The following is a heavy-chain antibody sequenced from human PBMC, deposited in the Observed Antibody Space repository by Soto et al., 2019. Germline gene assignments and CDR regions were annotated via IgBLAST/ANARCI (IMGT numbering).Heavy chain of an antibody. J-gene: IGHJ6*02. CDR3: ARGKVAIFGVVTYNYGMDV. CDR1: GFTVSSNY. CDR2: IYSGGST. V-gene: IGHV3-53*01. D-gene: IGHD3-3*01. Sequence: GGSLRLSCAASGFTVSSNYMSWVRQAPGKGLEWVSVIYSGGSTYYADSVKGRFTISRDNSKNTLYLQMNSLRAEDTAVYYCARGKVAIFGVVTYNYGMDVWGQGTTVTVSS.